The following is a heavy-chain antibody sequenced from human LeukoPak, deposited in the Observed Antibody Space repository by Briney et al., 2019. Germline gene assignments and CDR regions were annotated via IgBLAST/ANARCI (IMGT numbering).Heavy chain of an antibody. V-gene: IGHV4-59*01. CDR1: GGSISGYS. CDR3: ARAAAIFGVVIGEYYFDY. Sequence: PSETLSLTCSVSGGSISGYSWSWIRQPPGKGLEWIGYIYYTGSTNYNPSLNSRVTILVDTSKNQFSLKLNSVTAADTAGYYCARAAAIFGVVIGEYYFDYWGQGTLVTVSS. CDR2: IYYTGST. D-gene: IGHD3-3*01. J-gene: IGHJ4*02.